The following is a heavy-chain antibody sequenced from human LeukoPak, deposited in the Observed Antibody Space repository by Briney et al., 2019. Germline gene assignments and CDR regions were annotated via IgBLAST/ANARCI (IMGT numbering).Heavy chain of an antibody. Sequence: GRSLRLSCAASGFTFSSYSMVWVRQAPGKGLEWVSSIGSGSNYIYYADSVKGRFTISRDNARTSLYLQMNSLRAEDTAVYYCARDKAQDSVYYGMDVWGQGTTVTVSS. D-gene: IGHD6-6*01. V-gene: IGHV3-21*06. J-gene: IGHJ6*02. CDR1: GFTFSSYS. CDR2: IGSGSNYI. CDR3: ARDKAQDSVYYGMDV.